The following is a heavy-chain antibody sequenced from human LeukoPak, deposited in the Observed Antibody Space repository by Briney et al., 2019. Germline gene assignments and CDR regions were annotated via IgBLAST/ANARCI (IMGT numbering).Heavy chain of an antibody. Sequence: GESLKISCKGSGYGFTSYWIGWVRQMPGKGLEWMGLIYPGDSDTRYSPSFQGQVTISADKSISTAYLQWSSLKASDTAMYYCARISGVVTAMSLDAFDIWGQATMVTVSS. CDR3: ARISGVVTAMSLDAFDI. V-gene: IGHV5-51*01. J-gene: IGHJ3*02. D-gene: IGHD2-21*02. CDR2: IYPGDSDT. CDR1: GYGFTSYW.